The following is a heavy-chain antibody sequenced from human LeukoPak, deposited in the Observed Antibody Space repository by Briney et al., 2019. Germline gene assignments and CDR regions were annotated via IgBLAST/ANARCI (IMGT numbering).Heavy chain of an antibody. CDR2: NSAYNGNT. V-gene: IGHV1-18*01. J-gene: IGHJ4*02. CDR1: GYTFTSYS. Sequence: ASVKVSCKASGYTFTSYSFSWVRQAPGQGLEWLGWNSAYNGNTNYAQKIQGRVTMTTDTSTSTTYMELRSLKSDDTAVYYCARVVTGSYYIDYWGQGTLVTVSS. CDR3: ARVVTGSYYIDY. D-gene: IGHD1-26*01.